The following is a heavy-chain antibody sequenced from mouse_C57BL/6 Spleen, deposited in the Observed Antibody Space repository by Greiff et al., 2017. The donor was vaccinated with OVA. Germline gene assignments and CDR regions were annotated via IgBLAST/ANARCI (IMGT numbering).Heavy chain of an antibody. Sequence: VHLVESGPELVKPGASVKLSCKASGYTFTSYDINWVKQRPGQGLEWIGWIYPRDGSTKYNEKFKGKATLTVDTSSSTAYMELHSLTSEDSAVYFCARRGRGYFDVWGTGTTVTVSS. V-gene: IGHV1-85*01. CDR3: ARRGRGYFDV. J-gene: IGHJ1*03. CDR2: IYPRDGST. D-gene: IGHD1-1*01. CDR1: GYTFTSYD.